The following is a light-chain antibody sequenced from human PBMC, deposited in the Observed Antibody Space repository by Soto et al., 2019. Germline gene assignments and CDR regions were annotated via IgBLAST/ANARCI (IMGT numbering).Light chain of an antibody. Sequence: DLQMTQSPSTLSASVGDRVTITCRASQTINNWLAWYQQKPGKAPKLLIYKASSLESGVPSRFSGSGSGTEFTLTISSLQPDDCATYYCQQYNSYSTRALTFGQGTKLDIK. CDR2: KAS. CDR3: QQYNSYSTRALT. J-gene: IGKJ2*01. V-gene: IGKV1-5*03. CDR1: QTINNW.